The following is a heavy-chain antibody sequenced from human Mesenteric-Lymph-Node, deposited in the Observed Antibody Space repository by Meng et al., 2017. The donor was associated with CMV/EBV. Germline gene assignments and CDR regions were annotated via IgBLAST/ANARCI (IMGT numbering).Heavy chain of an antibody. D-gene: IGHD3-22*01. Sequence: GESLKISCTASGFTFSKYAMTWVRQAPGKGLEWVSGIYADGGSTFYADSVKGRFTISRDNSKNTLYLQTSSLRAEDTAVYYCAKHYDSSDSVWGQGTMVTVS. CDR1: GFTFSKYA. J-gene: IGHJ3*01. V-gene: IGHV3-23*03. CDR3: AKHYDSSDSV. CDR2: IYADGGST.